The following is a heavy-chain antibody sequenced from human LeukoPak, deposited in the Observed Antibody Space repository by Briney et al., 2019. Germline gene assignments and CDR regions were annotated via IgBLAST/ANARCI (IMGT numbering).Heavy chain of an antibody. Sequence: PGGSLRLSCAASGFSFSTYEFHWVRQAPGKGLEWVSFISSSSSYIYYADSLKGRFTISRDNAKNSLYLQMNSLRAEDTAVYYCARGTMFPYYFDYWGQGTLVTVSS. CDR1: GFSFSTYE. V-gene: IGHV3-21*01. CDR3: ARGTMFPYYFDY. J-gene: IGHJ4*02. CDR2: ISSSSSYI. D-gene: IGHD3-10*02.